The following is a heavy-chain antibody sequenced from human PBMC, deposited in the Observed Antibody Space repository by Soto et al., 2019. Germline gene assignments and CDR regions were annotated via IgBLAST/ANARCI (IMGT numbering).Heavy chain of an antibody. D-gene: IGHD4-17*01. J-gene: IGHJ6*02. CDR2: IYYSGNT. Sequence: QVQLQESGPGLVKPSQTLSLTCTVSGASINGGGYYWSWIRQHPGKGLEWIGFIYYSGNTYYSPSLKSRVTISVDTSKNHFSLRLTSVTAADTAVYYCARDPSYGDYSYYGMDVWGQGTTVTVSS. CDR1: GASINGGGYY. V-gene: IGHV4-31*03. CDR3: ARDPSYGDYSYYGMDV.